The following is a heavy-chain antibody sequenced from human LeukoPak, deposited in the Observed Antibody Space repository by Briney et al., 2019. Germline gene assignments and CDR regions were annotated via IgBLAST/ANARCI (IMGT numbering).Heavy chain of an antibody. Sequence: KTSETLSLTCTVSGGSISSSSYYWGWIRQPPGKGLEWIGSIYYSGSTYYNPSLKSRVTISVDTSKNQFSLKLSSVTAADTAVYYCARQGVYAPPRIANWGQGTLVTVSS. CDR2: IYYSGST. CDR3: ARQGVYAPPRIAN. J-gene: IGHJ4*02. V-gene: IGHV4-39*01. CDR1: GGSISSSSYY. D-gene: IGHD2-8*01.